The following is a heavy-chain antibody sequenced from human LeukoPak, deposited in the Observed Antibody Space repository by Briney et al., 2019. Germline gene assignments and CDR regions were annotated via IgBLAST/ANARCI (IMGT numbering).Heavy chain of an antibody. CDR2: IYYSGST. J-gene: IGHJ5*02. CDR3: ARTYSTRDWFDP. D-gene: IGHD6-13*01. V-gene: IGHV4-59*05. Sequence: SETLSLTCTVSGGSISSYYWSWIRQPPGKGLEWIGSIYYSGSTYYNPSLKSRVTISVDTSKNQFSLKLSSVTAADTAVYYCARTYSTRDWFDPWGQGTLVTVSS. CDR1: GGSISSYY.